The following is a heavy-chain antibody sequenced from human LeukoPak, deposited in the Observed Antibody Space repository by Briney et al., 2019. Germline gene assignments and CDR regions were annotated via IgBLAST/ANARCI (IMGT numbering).Heavy chain of an antibody. CDR3: AATSITMVRGVISY. D-gene: IGHD3-10*01. J-gene: IGHJ4*02. Sequence: ASVKVSCKASGFTFTSSAVQWVRQARGQPPHRIGWIVVGSGNTNYAQKFQERVTITRDMSTSTAYMELSSLTSEDTAVYYCAATSITMVRGVISYWGQGTLVTVSS. CDR2: IVVGSGNT. V-gene: IGHV1-58*01. CDR1: GFTFTSSA.